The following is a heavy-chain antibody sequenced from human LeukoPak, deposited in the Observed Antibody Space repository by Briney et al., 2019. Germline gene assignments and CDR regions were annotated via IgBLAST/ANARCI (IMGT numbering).Heavy chain of an antibody. CDR1: GGSFSSYA. V-gene: IGHV1-69*04. CDR2: IIPILGIA. D-gene: IGHD6-19*01. J-gene: IGHJ4*02. CDR3: ASDVPVSEWGVAGIAVAGFDY. Sequence: AAAKDSSRASGGSFSSYANSWGRQDPGQRLEWRVRIIPILGIANNAQKFQGSDTTTADKTPSTAYMELSSLRSEDTAVYYCASDVPVSEWGVAGIAVAGFDYWGQGTLVTVSS.